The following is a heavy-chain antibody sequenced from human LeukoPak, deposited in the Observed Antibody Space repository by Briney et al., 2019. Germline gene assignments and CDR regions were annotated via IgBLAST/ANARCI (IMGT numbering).Heavy chain of an antibody. CDR3: ARGGYYDSTY. D-gene: IGHD3-3*01. Sequence: GASVKVSCKASGGTFSSYTISWVRQAPGQGLEWMGRIIPILGIANYAQKFQGRVTITADKSTSTAYMELRSLRSADAAVYYCARGGYYDSTYWGQGTLVTVSS. V-gene: IGHV1-69*02. CDR2: IIPILGIA. J-gene: IGHJ4*02. CDR1: GGTFSSYT.